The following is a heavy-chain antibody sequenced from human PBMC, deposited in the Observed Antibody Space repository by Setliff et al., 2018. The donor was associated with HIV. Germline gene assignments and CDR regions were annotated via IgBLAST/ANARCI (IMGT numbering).Heavy chain of an antibody. CDR1: GGSITSHY. D-gene: IGHD5-12*01. Sequence: PSETLSLTCSVSGGSITSHYWTWIRQPPGKGLEWIGVISYSGSPHYNPSLKSRVTISVDKSKNQFSLKLSAVTAADTAVYYCARDRPYSGYPDWGQGTLVTVSS. J-gene: IGHJ4*02. V-gene: IGHV4-59*11. CDR3: ARDRPYSGYPD. CDR2: ISYSGSP.